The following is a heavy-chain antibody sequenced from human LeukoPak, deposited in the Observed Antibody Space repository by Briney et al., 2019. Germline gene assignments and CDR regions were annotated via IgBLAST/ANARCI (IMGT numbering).Heavy chain of an antibody. CDR2: IYHSGST. CDR1: GDSISSSNW. Sequence: SETLSLTCAVSGDSISSSNWWNWVRQPPGKGLEWIGEIYHSGSTHYNPSLKSRITISVDKSKNQFSLKLSSVTAADTAVYYCARVRLWFGDHLDDYWGQGTLVTVSS. CDR3: ARVRLWFGDHLDDY. V-gene: IGHV4-4*02. J-gene: IGHJ4*02. D-gene: IGHD3-10*01.